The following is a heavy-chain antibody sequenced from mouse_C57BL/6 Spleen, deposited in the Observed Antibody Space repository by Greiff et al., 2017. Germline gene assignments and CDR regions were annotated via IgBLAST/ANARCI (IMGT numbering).Heavy chain of an antibody. D-gene: IGHD1-1*01. J-gene: IGHJ4*01. V-gene: IGHV1-72*01. Sequence: QVQLQQSGAELVKPGASVKLSCKASGYTFTSYWMHWVKQRPGRGLEWIGRIDPNSGGTKYNEKFKSKATLTVDKPSSTAYMQLSSLTSEDSAVYYCARYYGSSYRKSAMDYWGQGTSVTVSS. CDR2: IDPNSGGT. CDR1: GYTFTSYW. CDR3: ARYYGSSYRKSAMDY.